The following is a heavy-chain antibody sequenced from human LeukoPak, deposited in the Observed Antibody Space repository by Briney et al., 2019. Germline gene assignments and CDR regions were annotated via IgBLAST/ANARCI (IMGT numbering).Heavy chain of an antibody. V-gene: IGHV3-23*01. D-gene: IGHD4-17*01. CDR2: ISSSGSGGST. Sequence: GGSLRLSCAASGVTLSSYAMSWARQAPGKGLEWVSSISSSGSGGSTYSADSVKGRFTISRDNFKNTLYLQMNSLRAEDTAVYYCAKDPYGDFAVRPTYFDYWGQGTLVTVSS. J-gene: IGHJ4*02. CDR3: AKDPYGDFAVRPTYFDY. CDR1: GVTLSSYA.